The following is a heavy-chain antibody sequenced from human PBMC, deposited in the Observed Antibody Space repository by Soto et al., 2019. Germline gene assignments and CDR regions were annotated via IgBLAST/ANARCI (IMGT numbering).Heavy chain of an antibody. J-gene: IGHJ4*02. V-gene: IGHV4-4*02. Sequence: QVQLQESGPGLVKPSGTLSLICDVLGGSISSNNWWSWVRQPPGKGLEWIGEIYHSGSTNYNPSLKSRVTISVDKSKNQFSLNLYSVTAADTAVYYCARYRSYFGGNYFDYWGQGTLVTVSS. CDR3: ARYRSYFGGNYFDY. CDR2: IYHSGST. D-gene: IGHD1-26*01. CDR1: GGSISSNNW.